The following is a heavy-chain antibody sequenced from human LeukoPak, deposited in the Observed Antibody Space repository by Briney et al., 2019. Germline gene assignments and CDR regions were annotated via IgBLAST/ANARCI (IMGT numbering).Heavy chain of an antibody. J-gene: IGHJ4*02. CDR2: ISCSGGST. CDR1: GFTFSSYA. V-gene: IGHV3-23*01. Sequence: GGSLRLSCAASGFTFSSYAMSCVRQAPGKGLEGVSAISCSGGSTYYADSGKGRFTISRDNSKNTLHLQMNSMRAEETAVYYCEKAYDILTGYCRLPGYWGQGNLVTVSS. CDR3: EKAYDILTGYCRLPGY. D-gene: IGHD3-9*01.